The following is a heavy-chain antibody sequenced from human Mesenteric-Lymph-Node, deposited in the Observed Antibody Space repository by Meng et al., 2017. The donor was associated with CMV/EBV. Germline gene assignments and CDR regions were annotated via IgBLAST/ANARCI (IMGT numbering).Heavy chain of an antibody. CDR1: FSLSISGVG. Sequence: FSLSISGVGVGWIRQPPGKALEWLALIYWNDDKRYSPSLKSRLTITKDTSKNQVVLTMTNMDPVDTATYYCAHTHYDFWSGYPWFDPWGQGTLVTVSS. CDR3: AHTHYDFWSGYPWFDP. D-gene: IGHD3-3*01. V-gene: IGHV2-5*01. J-gene: IGHJ5*02. CDR2: IYWNDDK.